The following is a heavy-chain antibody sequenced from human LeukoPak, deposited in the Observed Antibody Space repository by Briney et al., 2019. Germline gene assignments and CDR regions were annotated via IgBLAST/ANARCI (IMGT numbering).Heavy chain of an antibody. CDR3: TRHEYSSSSKYYFDY. CDR1: GGSFSGYY. Sequence: SETLSLTCAVYGGSFSGYYWSWIRQPPGKGLEWIGEINHSGSTNYNPSLKSRVTISVDTSKNQFSLKLSSVTAADTAVYYCTRHEYSSSSKYYFDYWGQGTLVTVSS. CDR2: INHSGST. J-gene: IGHJ4*02. D-gene: IGHD6-6*01. V-gene: IGHV4-34*01.